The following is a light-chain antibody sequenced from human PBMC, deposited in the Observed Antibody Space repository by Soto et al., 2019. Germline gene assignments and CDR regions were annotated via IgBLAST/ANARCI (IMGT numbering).Light chain of an antibody. CDR3: QQVKNYPIT. CDR1: QGISSY. Sequence: IQLTQSTPSLSASVGDRFTITCRASQGISSYLAWYQQKPGAAPKLLIYAASALHSGVPSRFSGSGSGTDFTLTISSLHPEDFAVYFCQQVKNYPITFGQVTRLEIK. J-gene: IGKJ5*01. CDR2: AAS. V-gene: IGKV1-9*01.